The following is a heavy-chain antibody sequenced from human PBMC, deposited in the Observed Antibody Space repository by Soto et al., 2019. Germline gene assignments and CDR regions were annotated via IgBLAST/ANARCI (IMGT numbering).Heavy chain of an antibody. CDR3: ANWNYPQSD. Sequence: QVQLVESGGGVVQPGKSLRLSCAASGFTFNTYGMHWVRQAPGKGPEWVAVISNDGSNKYYADSVKGRCTISRDNSKTTMYLQMNSLRAEDTAVYYCANWNYPQSDWGQGTLVTVSS. CDR2: ISNDGSNK. J-gene: IGHJ4*02. CDR1: GFTFNTYG. D-gene: IGHD1-7*01. V-gene: IGHV3-30*18.